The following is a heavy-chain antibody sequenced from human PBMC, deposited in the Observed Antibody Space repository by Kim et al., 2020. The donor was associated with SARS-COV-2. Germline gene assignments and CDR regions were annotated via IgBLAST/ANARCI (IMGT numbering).Heavy chain of an antibody. CDR3: ARDQGAVAGNWFDP. D-gene: IGHD6-19*01. J-gene: IGHJ5*02. CDR1: GGSISSYY. V-gene: IGHV4-59*01. Sequence: SETLSLTCTVSGGSISSYYWSWIRQPPGKGLEWIGYIYYSGSTNYNPSLKSRVTISVDTSKNQFSLKLSSVTAADTAVYYCARDQGAVAGNWFDPWVQGTLVTVSS. CDR2: IYYSGST.